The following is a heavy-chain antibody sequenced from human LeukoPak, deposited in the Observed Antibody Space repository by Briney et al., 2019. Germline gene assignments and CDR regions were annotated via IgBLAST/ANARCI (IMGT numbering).Heavy chain of an antibody. J-gene: IGHJ4*02. CDR1: GFTFSSYG. V-gene: IGHV3-30*02. Sequence: GGSLRLSCAASGFTFSSYGMHWVRQAPGKGLDWVAFIHHDGSNKYYADSVRGRFTISRDNSKNTLYLQMNTLRAEDTAVYYCAKGVKHIVVVTAQHYFDYWGQGTLVTVSS. CDR3: AKGVKHIVVVTAQHYFDY. D-gene: IGHD2-21*02. CDR2: IHHDGSNK.